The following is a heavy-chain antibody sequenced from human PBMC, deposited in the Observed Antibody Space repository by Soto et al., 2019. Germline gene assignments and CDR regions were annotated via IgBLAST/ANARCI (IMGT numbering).Heavy chain of an antibody. CDR3: ALVVNSTRHYGMDV. CDR2: IYYSGST. J-gene: IGHJ6*02. Sequence: SETLSLTCTVSGGSISSYYWSWIRQPPGKGLEWIGYIYYSGSTNYNPSLKSRVTISVDTSKNQFSLKLSSVTAADTAVYYCALVVNSTRHYGMDVWGQGTTVTVSS. D-gene: IGHD2-15*01. CDR1: GGSISSYY. V-gene: IGHV4-59*01.